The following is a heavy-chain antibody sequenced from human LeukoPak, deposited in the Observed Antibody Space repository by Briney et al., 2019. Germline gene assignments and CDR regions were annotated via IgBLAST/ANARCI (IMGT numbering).Heavy chain of an antibody. V-gene: IGHV4-59*01. J-gene: IGHJ4*02. Sequence: SETLSLTCNVSGGSISSYFWSWIRQPPGKGLEWIGYMYHSESTNYNPSLKSRVTMSVDTSKMQFSLKLSSVTAADTAVYYCARETRSSGWFEYWGQGTLVTVSS. CDR3: ARETRSSGWFEY. CDR2: MYHSEST. D-gene: IGHD6-19*01. CDR1: GGSISSYF.